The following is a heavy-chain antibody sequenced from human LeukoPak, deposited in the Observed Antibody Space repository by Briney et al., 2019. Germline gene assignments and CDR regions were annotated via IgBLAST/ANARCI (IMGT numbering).Heavy chain of an antibody. J-gene: IGHJ3*02. CDR2: IDPSDSHT. D-gene: IGHD3-22*01. Sequence: GESLRISCQGSGSRFASYWISWVRQMPGKGLEWMGRIDPSDSHTNYSPSFQGHVTISGDKSISTAYLQWSSLEASDTAMYYCARQYHYDSSGYPYAFEIWGPGTLVTVSS. V-gene: IGHV5-10-1*01. CDR3: ARQYHYDSSGYPYAFEI. CDR1: GSRFASYW.